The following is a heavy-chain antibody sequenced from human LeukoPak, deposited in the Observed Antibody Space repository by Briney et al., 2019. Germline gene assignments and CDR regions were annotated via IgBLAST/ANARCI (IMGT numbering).Heavy chain of an antibody. V-gene: IGHV3-48*03. CDR3: AKDLGIGGSGF. Sequence: PGGSLRLSCAASGFSFSSYEMNWVRQAPGKGLEWISYISASGTLTHYADSVEGRFTISRDNAKNPLYLQMNSLRAEDTATYYCAKDLGIGGSGFWGQGTLVTVSS. D-gene: IGHD3-22*01. CDR2: ISASGTLT. J-gene: IGHJ4*02. CDR1: GFSFSSYE.